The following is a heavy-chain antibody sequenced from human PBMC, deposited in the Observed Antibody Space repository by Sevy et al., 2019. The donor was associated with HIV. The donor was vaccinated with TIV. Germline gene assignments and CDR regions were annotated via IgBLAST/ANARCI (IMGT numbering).Heavy chain of an antibody. D-gene: IGHD6-19*01. Sequence: GGSLRLSCAASGFTFSDYYMSWIRQAPGKGLEWVSYISSSGSTIYYANSVKGRFTISRDNAKNSLYLQMNSLRAEDTAVYYCAREDGRAVAGTGPFDYWGQGTLVTVSS. CDR1: GFTFSDYY. CDR2: ISSSGSTI. J-gene: IGHJ4*02. CDR3: AREDGRAVAGTGPFDY. V-gene: IGHV3-11*01.